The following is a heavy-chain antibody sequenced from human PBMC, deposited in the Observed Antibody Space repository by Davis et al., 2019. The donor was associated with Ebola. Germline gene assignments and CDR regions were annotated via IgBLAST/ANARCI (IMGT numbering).Heavy chain of an antibody. CDR2: ISAYNGNT. CDR1: GYTFSSYG. J-gene: IGHJ3*02. D-gene: IGHD1-26*01. CDR3: ARTSIVGTTTTASDI. V-gene: IGHV1-18*04. Sequence: ASVKVSCKASGYTFSSYGISWVRQAPGQGLEWMGWISAYNGNTNYAQKVQGRVTMTTDTSTGTAYLDLRSLRSDDTAVYFCARTSIVGTTTTASDIWGQGTLVTVSS.